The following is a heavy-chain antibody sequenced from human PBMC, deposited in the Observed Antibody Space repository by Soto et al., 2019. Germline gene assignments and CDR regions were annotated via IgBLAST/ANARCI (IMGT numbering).Heavy chain of an antibody. CDR3: DIRWFDP. J-gene: IGHJ5*02. V-gene: IGHV3-23*01. CDR1: GFTFSSYI. Sequence: GGSLRLSCTASGFTFSSYIMNWVRQAPGKGLEWISTITADGGGTFYADSVKGRFTISRDNSKNTLYLQMDNLRAEDTALYYYDIRWFDPWGQGTLVTVSS. CDR2: ITADGGGT.